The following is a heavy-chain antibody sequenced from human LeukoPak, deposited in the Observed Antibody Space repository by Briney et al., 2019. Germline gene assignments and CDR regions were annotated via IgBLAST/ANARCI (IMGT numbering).Heavy chain of an antibody. D-gene: IGHD3-10*01. CDR2: IIPIFGTA. J-gene: IGHJ4*02. Sequence: SVKVSCKASGGTFSSYAVSWVRQAPGQGLEWMGGIIPIFGTANYAQKFQGRVTITADESTSTAYMELSSLRTEDTAVYYCARGGSGSYYLYYFDYWGQGTLVTVSS. V-gene: IGHV1-69*01. CDR3: ARGGSGSYYLYYFDY. CDR1: GGTFSSYA.